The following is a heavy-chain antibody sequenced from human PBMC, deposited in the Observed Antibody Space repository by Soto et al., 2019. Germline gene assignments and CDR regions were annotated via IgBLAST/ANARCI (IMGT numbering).Heavy chain of an antibody. V-gene: IGHV3-9*02. Sequence: GGSLRLSCVASGSSSDPFTMHWVRELPGKGLEWVAGLSWDRSTVAYADSVQGRFTISRDHAKNSVDLPMDSLRPDDTALYFCAVSSPDIVVLPSSIYFTSWGPGTQVTVS. CDR3: AVSSPDIVVLPSSIYFTS. CDR1: GSSSDPFT. CDR2: LSWDRSTV. D-gene: IGHD2-15*01. J-gene: IGHJ4*02.